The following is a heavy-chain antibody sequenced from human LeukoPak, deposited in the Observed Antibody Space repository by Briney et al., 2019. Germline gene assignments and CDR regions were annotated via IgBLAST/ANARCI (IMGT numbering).Heavy chain of an antibody. CDR1: GDSITSGIHY. V-gene: IGHV4-61*02. D-gene: IGHD6-13*01. CDR3: ARLGSAAGGSRYFDY. Sequence: SETLSLTCTVSGDSITSGIHYWSWFRQPAGKGLEWIGRIYTSGSTNYNPSLKSRVTISVDTSKNQFSLKLSSVTAADTAVYYCARLGSAAGGSRYFDYWGQGTLVTVSS. J-gene: IGHJ4*02. CDR2: IYTSGST.